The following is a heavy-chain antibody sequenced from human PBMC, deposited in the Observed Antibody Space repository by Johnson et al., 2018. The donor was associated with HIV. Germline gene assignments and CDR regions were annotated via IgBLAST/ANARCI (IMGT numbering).Heavy chain of an antibody. CDR3: AKGHRGYYNFWSN. CDR1: GFTFGRYA. CDR2: ISYDGRSK. J-gene: IGHJ3*01. V-gene: IGHV3-30*04. Sequence: VESGGGVAQPGRPLRLSCAASGFTFGRYAMHWVRPAPGKGLEWVAVISYDGRSKDYADSVQGRFTISRDNSKNTLYLQMNSLRAEDTAGYYCAKGHRGYYNFWSNWGQGTMVTVSS. D-gene: IGHD3-3*01.